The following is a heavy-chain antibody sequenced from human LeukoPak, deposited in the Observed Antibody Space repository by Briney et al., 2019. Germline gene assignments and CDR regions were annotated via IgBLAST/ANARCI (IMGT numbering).Heavy chain of an antibody. J-gene: IGHJ4*01. Sequence: GGSLRLSCAASGFSVSNNYMSWVRQAPGKGLEWVSTLSGSGITTYYAGSVKGRFTISRDNSKNTLYLQMNSLRAEDTAVYYCAKGIYSSGWSYFDYWGHGTLVTVSS. V-gene: IGHV3-23*01. D-gene: IGHD6-19*01. CDR1: GFSVSNNY. CDR2: LSGSGITT. CDR3: AKGIYSSGWSYFDY.